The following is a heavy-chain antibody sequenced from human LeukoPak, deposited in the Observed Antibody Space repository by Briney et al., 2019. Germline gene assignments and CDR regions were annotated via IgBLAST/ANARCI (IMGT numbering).Heavy chain of an antibody. V-gene: IGHV3-48*01. J-gene: IGHJ6*03. D-gene: IGHD3-10*01. CDR1: GFTFSSYS. Sequence: PGGSLRLSCAASGFTFSSYSMNWVRQAPGKGLEWVSYISSSSSTIYYADSVKGRFTISRDNAKNSLYLQMNSLRAEDTAVYYCARASWFGELLSPMDVWGKGTTVTVSS. CDR3: ARASWFGELLSPMDV. CDR2: ISSSSSTI.